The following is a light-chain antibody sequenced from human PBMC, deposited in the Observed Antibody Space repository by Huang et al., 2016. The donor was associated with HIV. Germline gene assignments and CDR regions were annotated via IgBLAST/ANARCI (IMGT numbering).Light chain of an antibody. CDR3: QQSYSTPQKT. Sequence: DIQMTQSPSSLSASVGDRVTITCRASQSISSYLNGYQQKPGKAPKLLIYAASSLQSGVPSRFSGSGSGTDFTLTISSLQPEDFATYYCQQSYSTPQKTFGQGTKVEIK. CDR1: QSISSY. J-gene: IGKJ1*01. V-gene: IGKV1-39*01. CDR2: AAS.